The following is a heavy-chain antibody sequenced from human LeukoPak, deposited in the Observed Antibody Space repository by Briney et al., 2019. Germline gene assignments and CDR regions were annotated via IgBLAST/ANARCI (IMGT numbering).Heavy chain of an antibody. J-gene: IGHJ6*03. V-gene: IGHV1-46*01. CDR3: ARVGSPSYYDFWSGYYDYYYYYYMDV. Sequence: ASVKVSCKASGYTFSSYYMHWVRQAPGQGIEWMGIINPSGGSTNYAQKFQGRVTLTRDMSTSTVYMDLSSLRSEDTAVYYCARVGSPSYYDFWSGYYDYYYYYYMDVWGKGTTVTVSS. CDR1: GYTFSSYY. CDR2: INPSGGST. D-gene: IGHD3-3*01.